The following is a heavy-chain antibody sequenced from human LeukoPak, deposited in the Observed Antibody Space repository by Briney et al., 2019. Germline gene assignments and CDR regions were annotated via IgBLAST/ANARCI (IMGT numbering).Heavy chain of an antibody. CDR3: ARQVLHTAMDY. CDR1: GVSISSSSYH. CDR2: IYDSGST. D-gene: IGHD5-18*01. J-gene: IGHJ4*02. V-gene: IGHV4-39*01. Sequence: PSETLSLTCTVSGVSISSSSYHWDWIRQPPGKGLEWIGCIYDSGSTYYSPSLKSRVTISVDTSKNQFSLRLNSVTAADTAVYYCARQVLHTAMDYWGQGTLVTVSS.